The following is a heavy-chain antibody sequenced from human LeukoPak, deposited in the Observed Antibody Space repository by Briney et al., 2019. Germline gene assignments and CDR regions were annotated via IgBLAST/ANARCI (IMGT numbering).Heavy chain of an antibody. J-gene: IGHJ4*02. CDR3: VRDPPSSVWSFDY. V-gene: IGHV3-33*01. CDR1: GFIFKTYA. D-gene: IGHD6-19*01. Sequence: GGSLRLSCAASGFIFKTYAMHWVRQAPGKGLEWVTMICYDGSNKYYGDSVKGRFTISRDNSKNTVYLQMNSLRVEDTAVYYCVRDPPSSVWSFDYWGQGALVTVSS. CDR2: ICYDGSNK.